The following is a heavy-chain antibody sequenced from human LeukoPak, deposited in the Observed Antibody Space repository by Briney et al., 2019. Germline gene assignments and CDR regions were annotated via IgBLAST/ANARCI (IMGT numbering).Heavy chain of an antibody. V-gene: IGHV3-20*01. CDR3: ARYYSNYYYYYMDV. Sequence: PGGSLRLSCAASGFTFSSYWMHWVRQAPGKGLEWVSGINWNGDSTGYADSVRGRFTISRDNAKNSLYLQMNSLRAEDTALYHCARYYSNYYYYYMDVWGKGTTVTVSS. D-gene: IGHD4-11*01. CDR2: INWNGDST. CDR1: GFTFSSYW. J-gene: IGHJ6*03.